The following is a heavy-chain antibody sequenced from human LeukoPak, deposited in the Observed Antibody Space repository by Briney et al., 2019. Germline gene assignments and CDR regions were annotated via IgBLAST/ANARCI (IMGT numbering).Heavy chain of an antibody. CDR3: ARASYDFDY. D-gene: IGHD3-16*01. Sequence: PSQPLSLTCTVSGGSIGSGSYFWSWIRQPAGKGLEWIGRIYTSGSTNYNPSLKSRVTISVDTSKNQFSLKLSSVTAADTAVYYCARASYDFDYWGQGTLVTVSS. CDR1: GGSIGSGSYF. V-gene: IGHV4-61*02. J-gene: IGHJ4*02. CDR2: IYTSGST.